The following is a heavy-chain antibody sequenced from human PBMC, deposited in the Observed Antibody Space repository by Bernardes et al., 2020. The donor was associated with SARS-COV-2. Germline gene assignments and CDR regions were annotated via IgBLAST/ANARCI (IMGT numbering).Heavy chain of an antibody. Sequence: ASVKVSCRASGYNFNAYGISWVRQAPGQGLEWLGWISAHNGNTKYAQSLHDRVTMTTDSSTKTAYMELRSLRSDDTAVYYCARDFLVAGGLDVWGQGTTVTVSS. V-gene: IGHV1-18*01. CDR1: GYNFNAYG. CDR2: ISAHNGNT. D-gene: IGHD2-15*01. CDR3: ARDFLVAGGLDV. J-gene: IGHJ6*02.